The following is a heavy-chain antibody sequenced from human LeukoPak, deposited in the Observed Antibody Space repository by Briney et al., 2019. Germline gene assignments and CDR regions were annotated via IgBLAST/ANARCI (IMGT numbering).Heavy chain of an antibody. J-gene: IGHJ4*02. CDR3: AKDRPVGGVIVTGLDY. CDR1: GFTFSSYA. CDR2: ISGSGDNT. Sequence: GGSLRLSCAASGFTFSSYAMSWVRQVPGKGLEWVSVISGSGDNTYYADSVKGRFTISRDNSKNTLYLQMNSLRAEDTAVYYCAKDRPVGGVIVTGLDYWGQGTLVTVSS. V-gene: IGHV3-23*01. D-gene: IGHD3-16*02.